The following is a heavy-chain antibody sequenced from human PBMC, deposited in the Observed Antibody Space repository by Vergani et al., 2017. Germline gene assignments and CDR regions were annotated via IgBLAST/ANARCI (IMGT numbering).Heavy chain of an antibody. Sequence: QVQLQQWCAGLLKPSETLSLTCTVSGGSISSGGYYWSWIRQHPGKGLEWIGYIYYSGSTYYNPSLKSRVTISVDTSKNQFSLKLSSVTAADTAVYYCARVLDYGDEGRVNWFDPWGQGTLVTVSS. V-gene: IGHV4-31*03. D-gene: IGHD4-17*01. CDR2: IYYSGST. CDR3: ARVLDYGDEGRVNWFDP. CDR1: GGSISSGGYY. J-gene: IGHJ5*02.